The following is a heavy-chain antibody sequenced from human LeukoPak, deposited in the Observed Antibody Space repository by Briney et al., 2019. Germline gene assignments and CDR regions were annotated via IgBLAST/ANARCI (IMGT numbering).Heavy chain of an antibody. V-gene: IGHV1-69*05. CDR3: ARGNQWLNYFDY. Sequence: ASVKVSCKASGGTFSSYAISWVRQAPGQGLEWMGRIIPIFGTANYAQKFQGRVTITTDESTSTAYMELSSLRSEDTAVYYCARGNQWLNYFDYWGQRTLVTVSS. J-gene: IGHJ4*02. CDR1: GGTFSSYA. D-gene: IGHD6-19*01. CDR2: IIPIFGTA.